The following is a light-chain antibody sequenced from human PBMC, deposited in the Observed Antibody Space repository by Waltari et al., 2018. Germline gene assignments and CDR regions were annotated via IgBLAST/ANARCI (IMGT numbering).Light chain of an antibody. CDR3: QQYYSYPRT. V-gene: IGKV1-8*01. CDR1: QGISSY. CDR2: AAS. Sequence: AIRMTQSPSSSSASTGYTVTITCRASQGISSYLAWYQQKPGKAPKLLIYAASTLQSGVPSRFSGSGSGTDFTLTISCLQSEDFATYYCQQYYSYPRTFGQGTKVEIK. J-gene: IGKJ1*01.